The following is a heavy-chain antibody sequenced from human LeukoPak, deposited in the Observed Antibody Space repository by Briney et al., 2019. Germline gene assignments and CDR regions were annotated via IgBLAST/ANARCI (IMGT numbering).Heavy chain of an antibody. CDR2: ISAYNGNT. CDR1: GYTFTSYG. V-gene: IGHV1-18*01. Sequence: ASVKVSYKASGYTFTSYGISWVRQAPGQGLEWMGWISAYNGNTNYAQKLQGRVTMTTDTSTSTAYTELRSLRSDDTAVYYCARDQRDDYDILTGYFGRDYYYGMDVWGQGTTVTVSS. CDR3: ARDQRDDYDILTGYFGRDYYYGMDV. D-gene: IGHD3-9*01. J-gene: IGHJ6*02.